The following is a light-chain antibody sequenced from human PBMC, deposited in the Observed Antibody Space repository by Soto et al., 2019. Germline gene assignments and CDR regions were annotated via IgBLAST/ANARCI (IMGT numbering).Light chain of an antibody. J-gene: IGKJ2*01. CDR2: GAS. V-gene: IGKV3-20*01. CDR1: QSVTSDF. CDR3: QQYGYSSYT. Sequence: ESVLTQSPGTLSLSQGERATLSCRASQSVTSDFLAWYQQRPGQAPRLLIFGASKRAPGIPDRFSGSGSGTDFTLTFSRLEPEDFAVYYCQQYGYSSYTFGQGTKLEIK.